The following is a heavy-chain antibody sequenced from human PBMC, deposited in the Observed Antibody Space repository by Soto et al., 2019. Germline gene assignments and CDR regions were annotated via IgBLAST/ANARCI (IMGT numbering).Heavy chain of an antibody. D-gene: IGHD3-16*01. CDR2: IYYSGET. Sequence: QVQLQQSSPGLVKASQTLSLTCTVSGGSIINSGYYWNWIRQHPGKGLEWVGYIYYSGETSYNPSLKSRLTISVDTSKNRFSLNLSSVTAADTAVYYCARDRGGENYYYGMDVWGQGTTVTVSS. CDR1: GGSIINSGYY. J-gene: IGHJ6*02. CDR3: ARDRGGENYYYGMDV. V-gene: IGHV4-31*03.